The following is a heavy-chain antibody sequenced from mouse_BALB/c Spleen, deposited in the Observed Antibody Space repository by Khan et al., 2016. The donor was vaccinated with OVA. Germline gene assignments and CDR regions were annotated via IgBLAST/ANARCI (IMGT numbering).Heavy chain of an antibody. CDR3: ARSTYRYAFVY. J-gene: IGHJ3*01. CDR1: GDSITSGY. CDR2: IIYTGYT. D-gene: IGHD2-14*01. Sequence: EVQLQESGPSLVKPSQTLSLTCSVTGDSITSGYWNWIRKFPGNKLEYMGYIIYTGYTYYNPSLKRRISITRRTSENQYYLQLSSVTDADTATYYCARSTYRYAFVYWGQGTLVTVSA. V-gene: IGHV3-8*02.